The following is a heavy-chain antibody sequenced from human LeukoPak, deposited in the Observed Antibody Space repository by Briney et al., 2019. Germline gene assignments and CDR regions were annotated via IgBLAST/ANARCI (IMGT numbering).Heavy chain of an antibody. Sequence: TGGSLRLSCAAPGFTFSRYSMNWVRQAPGKGLEWVSSIGSSSNYIYYADSVKGRFTISRDNAKNSLYLQMNSLRAEDTAVYYCARGYDSSGYLFQHWGQGTLVTVSS. J-gene: IGHJ1*01. CDR3: ARGYDSSGYLFQH. CDR1: GFTFSRYS. CDR2: IGSSSNYI. D-gene: IGHD3-22*01. V-gene: IGHV3-21*01.